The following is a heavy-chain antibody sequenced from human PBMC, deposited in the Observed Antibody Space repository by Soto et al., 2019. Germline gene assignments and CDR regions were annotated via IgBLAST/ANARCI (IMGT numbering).Heavy chain of an antibody. CDR3: ARGPRTGYCSSTSCYLFYYYYYMDV. D-gene: IGHD2-2*01. CDR1: GGSFSGYY. V-gene: IGHV4-34*01. CDR2: INHSGST. Sequence: QVQLQQWGAGLLKPSETLSLTCAVYGGSFSGYYWSWIRQPPGKGLEWIGEINHSGSTNYNPSLKSRVPISVDTSKNQFSLKLSSVTAADTAVYYCARGPRTGYCSSTSCYLFYYYYYMDVWGKRTTVTVSS. J-gene: IGHJ6*03.